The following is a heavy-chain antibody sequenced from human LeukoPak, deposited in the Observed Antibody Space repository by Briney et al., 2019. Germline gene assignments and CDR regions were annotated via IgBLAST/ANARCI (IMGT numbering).Heavy chain of an antibody. Sequence: GGSLRLSCAASGFTFSSYTMYWVRQAPGKGLEYVSAISSNGGSTYYANSVKGRFTISRDNSKNMLYLQMGSLRGEDMAVYYCAREVNWRFDYWGQGTLVTVSS. D-gene: IGHD1-1*01. V-gene: IGHV3-64*01. CDR2: ISSNGGST. J-gene: IGHJ4*02. CDR1: GFTFSSYT. CDR3: AREVNWRFDY.